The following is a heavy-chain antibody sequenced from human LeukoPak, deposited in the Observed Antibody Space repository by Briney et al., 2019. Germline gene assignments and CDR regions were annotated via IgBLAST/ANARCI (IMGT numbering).Heavy chain of an antibody. CDR3: VRDFTRYDFWSGEFTSY. CDR1: GFTFSSYS. D-gene: IGHD3-3*01. Sequence: MTGGSLRLSCAASGFTFSSYSMNWVRQAPGKGLEWVSSISSSSSYIYYADSVKGRFTISRDNAKNSLYLQMNSLRAEDTAVYYCVRDFTRYDFWSGEFTSYWGQGTLVTVSS. J-gene: IGHJ4*02. V-gene: IGHV3-21*01. CDR2: ISSSSSYI.